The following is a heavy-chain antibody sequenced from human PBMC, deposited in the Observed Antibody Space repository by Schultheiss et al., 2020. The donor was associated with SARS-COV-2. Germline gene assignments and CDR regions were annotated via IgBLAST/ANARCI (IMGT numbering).Heavy chain of an antibody. D-gene: IGHD2-2*01. CDR3: ARVYCSSTSCYYYFDY. CDR1: GYTFTSYA. CDR2: INAGNGNT. Sequence: ASVKVSCKASGYTFTSYAMHWVRQAPGQRLEWMGWINAGNGNTKYSQKFQGRVTITRDTSISTAYMELSRLRSDDTAVYYCARVYCSSTSCYYYFDYWGQGTLVTVSS. J-gene: IGHJ4*02. V-gene: IGHV1-3*01.